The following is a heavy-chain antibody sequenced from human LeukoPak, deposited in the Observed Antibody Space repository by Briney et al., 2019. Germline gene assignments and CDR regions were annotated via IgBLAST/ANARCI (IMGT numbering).Heavy chain of an antibody. V-gene: IGHV4-39*07. CDR1: GGSISSSNYY. CDR2: IFYSGST. J-gene: IGHJ4*02. Sequence: SETLSLTCTVSGGSISSSNYYWGWIRQPPGKGLEWIGSIFYSGSTYYNPSLKSRVTISVDTSKNQFSLRLSSVTAADTAVYYCARGGDYGDYEIDYWGQGTLVTVSS. D-gene: IGHD4-17*01. CDR3: ARGGDYGDYEIDY.